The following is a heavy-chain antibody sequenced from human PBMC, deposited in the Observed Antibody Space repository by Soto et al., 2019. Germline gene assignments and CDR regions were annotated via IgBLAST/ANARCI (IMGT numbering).Heavy chain of an antibody. Sequence: EASVEVSCKVSGYTLTELSMHWVRRAPGKGLEWMGGFDPEDGETIYAQKFQGRVTMTEDTSTDTAYMELSSLRSEDTAVYYCATSGLEMATINAFDYWGQGTLVTVSS. V-gene: IGHV1-24*01. D-gene: IGHD5-12*01. CDR2: FDPEDGET. CDR3: ATSGLEMATINAFDY. CDR1: GYTLTELS. J-gene: IGHJ4*02.